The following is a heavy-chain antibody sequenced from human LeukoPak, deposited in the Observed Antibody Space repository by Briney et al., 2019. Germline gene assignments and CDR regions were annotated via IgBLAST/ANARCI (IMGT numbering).Heavy chain of an antibody. CDR1: GFTFSSYG. Sequence: PGGSLRLSCAASGFTFSSYGRHWVRQAPGKGLEWVAVISYDGSNKYYADPVKGRFTISRDNSKNTLYLQMNSLRAEDTAVYYCAKDGGYSYGELNNWRQGTLVTVPS. V-gene: IGHV3-30*18. D-gene: IGHD5-18*01. CDR2: ISYDGSNK. J-gene: IGHJ4*02. CDR3: AKDGGYSYGELNN.